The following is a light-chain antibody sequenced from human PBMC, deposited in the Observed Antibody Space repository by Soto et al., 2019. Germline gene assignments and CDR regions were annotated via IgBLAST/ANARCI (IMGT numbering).Light chain of an antibody. CDR2: GAS. Sequence: EIVMTQSPATLSVSPGDRATLSCRASQSVSSNLAWYQQQPGQAPRLLIYGASTRATGIPARFSGSGSGTEVSLTNSSLQYEDVAVYYCQQYNNWPPLTFGGGTKVEIK. CDR3: QQYNNWPPLT. J-gene: IGKJ4*01. V-gene: IGKV3-15*01. CDR1: QSVSSN.